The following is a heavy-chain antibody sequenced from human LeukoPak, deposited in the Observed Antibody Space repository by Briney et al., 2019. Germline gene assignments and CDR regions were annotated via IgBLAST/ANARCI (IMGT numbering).Heavy chain of an antibody. V-gene: IGHV4-59*01. Sequence: KPSETLSLTCTVSGGSISSYYWSWIRQPPGKGLKWIGYIYYSGSTNYNPSLKSRVTISVDTSKNQFSLKLSSVTAADTAVYYCARARRRGVDTAMVDYWGQGTLVTVSS. J-gene: IGHJ4*02. CDR1: GGSISSYY. D-gene: IGHD5-18*01. CDR3: ARARRRGVDTAMVDY. CDR2: IYYSGST.